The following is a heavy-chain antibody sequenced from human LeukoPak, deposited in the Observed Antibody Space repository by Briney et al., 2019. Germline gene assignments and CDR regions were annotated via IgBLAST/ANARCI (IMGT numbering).Heavy chain of an antibody. CDR2: MNPNSGNT. V-gene: IGHV1-8*02. CDR1: GYTFTSYD. CDR3: ARGRYVYYDFWSGYYTDNWFDP. J-gene: IGHJ5*02. Sequence: GASVTVSCTASGYTFTSYDINWVRQATGQGLEWMGWMNPNSGNTGYAQKFQGRVTMTRNTSISTAYMELSSLRSEDTAVYYCARGRYVYYDFWSGYYTDNWFDPWGQGTLVTVSS. D-gene: IGHD3-3*01.